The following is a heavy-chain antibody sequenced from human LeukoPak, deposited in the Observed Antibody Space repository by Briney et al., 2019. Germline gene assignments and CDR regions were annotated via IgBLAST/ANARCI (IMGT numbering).Heavy chain of an antibody. D-gene: IGHD6-13*01. CDR1: GGSISSYY. J-gene: IGHJ4*02. Sequence: SETLSLTCTVSGGSISSYYWSWIRQPPGKGLEWIGYIYYSGSTNYNPSLKSRVTISVDTSKNQFSLKLSSVTAADTAVYYCARIYSSSWYYFDYWGQGTLVTVSS. CDR2: IYYSGST. V-gene: IGHV4-59*01. CDR3: ARIYSSSWYYFDY.